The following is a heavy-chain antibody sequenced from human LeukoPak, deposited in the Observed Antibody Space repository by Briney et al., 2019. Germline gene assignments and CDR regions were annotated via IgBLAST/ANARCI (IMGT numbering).Heavy chain of an antibody. D-gene: IGHD2-8*01. CDR3: ARDGIMVYAIGDNWFDP. CDR2: INPNSGGT. J-gene: IGHJ5*02. Sequence: ASVKVSCKASGYTFTGYYMHWVRQAPGQGLEWMGWINPNSGGTNYAQKFQGRVTMTRDTSISTAYMELSRLRSDDTAVYYCARDGIMVYAIGDNWFDPWGQGTLVTVSS. CDR1: GYTFTGYY. V-gene: IGHV1-2*02.